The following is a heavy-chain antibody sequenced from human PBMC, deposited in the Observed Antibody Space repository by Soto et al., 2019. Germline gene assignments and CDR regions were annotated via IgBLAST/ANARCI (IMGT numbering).Heavy chain of an antibody. J-gene: IGHJ4*02. Sequence: QITLNESGPALVKPTQTLTLTCNFSGFSLNTRDVGVGWIRQHPGKALEWLGVVYWDDDKTYSPSLKSRLTISKNTPKNQVVLIITKMYAVDTAKYYCAHCMGGGASVWGQGTLVTVSS. D-gene: IGHD3-16*01. CDR1: GFSLNTRDVG. CDR3: AHCMGGGASV. CDR2: VYWDDDK. V-gene: IGHV2-5*02.